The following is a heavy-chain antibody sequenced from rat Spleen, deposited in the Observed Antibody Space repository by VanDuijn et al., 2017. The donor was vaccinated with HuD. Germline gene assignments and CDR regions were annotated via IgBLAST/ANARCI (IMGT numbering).Heavy chain of an antibody. CDR2: ITNTGRST. J-gene: IGHJ2*01. CDR3: ARHGYGGYSGSFAY. V-gene: IGHV5-31*01. D-gene: IGHD1-11*01. CDR1: GFTFNNYW. Sequence: EVQLVESGGGLVQPGRSLKLSCVASGFTFNNYWMTWIRQAPGKGLEWVASITNTGRSTYYPDSVRGRFAISRDTAANTLYLQMDSLRSEDTATYYCARHGYGGYSGSFAYWGQGVMVTVSS.